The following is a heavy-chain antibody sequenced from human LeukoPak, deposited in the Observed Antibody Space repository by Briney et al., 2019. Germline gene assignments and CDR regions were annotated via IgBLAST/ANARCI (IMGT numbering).Heavy chain of an antibody. Sequence: ASVKVSCKASGYTFTSYGISWVRQAPGQGLEWMGWISAYNGNTNYAQKLQGRVTMTTDTSTSTAYMELRSLRSDDTAVYYCARYRSIAVAGPFDYWGQGTLVTVSS. J-gene: IGHJ4*02. V-gene: IGHV1-18*01. CDR2: ISAYNGNT. CDR1: GYTFTSYG. D-gene: IGHD6-19*01. CDR3: ARYRSIAVAGPFDY.